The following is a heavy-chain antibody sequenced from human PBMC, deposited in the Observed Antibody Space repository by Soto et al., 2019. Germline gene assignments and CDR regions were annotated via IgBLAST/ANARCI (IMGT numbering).Heavy chain of an antibody. D-gene: IGHD5-12*01. CDR3: AGERWLQPNPYYYGMDV. CDR1: GYTFTTYY. J-gene: IGHJ6*02. CDR2: INPSGGST. V-gene: IGHV1-46*01. Sequence: ASVKVSCKASGYTFTTYYMHWVRQAAGQGLEWMGIINPSGGSTSYAQKFQGRVTMTRDTSTSTVYMELSSLRSEDTAVYYCAGERWLQPNPYYYGMDVWGQGTTVTVSS.